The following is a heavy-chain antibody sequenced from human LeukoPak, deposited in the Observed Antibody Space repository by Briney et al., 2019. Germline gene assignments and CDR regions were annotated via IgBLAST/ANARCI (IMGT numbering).Heavy chain of an antibody. V-gene: IGHV3-7*04. CDR3: TRVGYIDEGIDY. CDR1: KFTFSSYG. J-gene: IGHJ4*02. Sequence: LAGGSLRLSCAASKFTFSSYGMHWVRQAPGKGLEWVANIKQDGSKKSYVDSVKGRFTISRDNAKNSLYLQMNSLRAEDTAIYYCTRVGYIDEGIDYWGQGTLVTVSS. CDR2: IKQDGSKK. D-gene: IGHD5-24*01.